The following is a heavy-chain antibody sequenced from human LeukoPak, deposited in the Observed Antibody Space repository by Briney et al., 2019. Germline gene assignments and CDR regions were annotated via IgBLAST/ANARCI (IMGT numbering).Heavy chain of an antibody. J-gene: IGHJ4*02. CDR2: ISGSGGST. V-gene: IGHV3-23*01. CDR1: GFTFSSYA. D-gene: IGHD6-19*01. Sequence: GGSLRLFCAASGFTFSSYAMSWVRQAPGKGLEWVSAISGSGGSTYYADSVKGRFTISRDNSKNTLYLQMNSLRAEDTAVYYCAKAGQWLVYFDYWGQGTLVTVSS. CDR3: AKAGQWLVYFDY.